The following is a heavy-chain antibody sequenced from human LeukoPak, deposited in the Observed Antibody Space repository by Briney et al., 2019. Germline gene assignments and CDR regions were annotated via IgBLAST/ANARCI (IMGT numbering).Heavy chain of an antibody. V-gene: IGHV3-9*01. CDR1: GFTFDDYA. CDR2: ISWNSGSI. CDR3: AKDQALTVTGSVSLDY. J-gene: IGHJ4*02. Sequence: GGSLRLSCAASGFTFDDYAMHWVRQAPGKGLEWVSGISWNSGSIGYADSVKGRFTISRDNAKNSLYLQMNSLRAEDTALYYCAKDQALTVTGSVSLDYWGQGTLVTVSS. D-gene: IGHD4-17*01.